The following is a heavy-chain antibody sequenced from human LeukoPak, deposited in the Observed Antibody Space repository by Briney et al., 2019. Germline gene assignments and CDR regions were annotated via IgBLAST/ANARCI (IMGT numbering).Heavy chain of an antibody. CDR2: ISAYNGNT. CDR3: ASQRQLEGFDY. Sequence: ASVKVSCKASGYTFTSYGIRWVRQAPGQGLEWMGWISAYNGNTNYAQKLQGRVTMTTDTSTSTAYMELRSLRSDDTAVYYCASQRQLEGFDYWGQGTLVTVSS. J-gene: IGHJ4*02. V-gene: IGHV1-18*01. CDR1: GYTFTSYG. D-gene: IGHD6-6*01.